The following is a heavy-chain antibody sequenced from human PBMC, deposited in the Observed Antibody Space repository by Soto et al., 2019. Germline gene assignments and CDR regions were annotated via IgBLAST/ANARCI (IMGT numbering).Heavy chain of an antibody. V-gene: IGHV4-59*01. CDR3: AREYDSSGYYRPADAFDI. CDR2: IYYSGST. J-gene: IGHJ3*02. CDR1: GGSISSYY. D-gene: IGHD3-22*01. Sequence: SQTLSLTCTVSGGSISSYYWSWIRQPPGKGLEWIGYIYYSGSTNYNPSLKSRVTISVDTSKNQFSLKLSSVTAADTAVYYCAREYDSSGYYRPADAFDIWGQGTIVAVTS.